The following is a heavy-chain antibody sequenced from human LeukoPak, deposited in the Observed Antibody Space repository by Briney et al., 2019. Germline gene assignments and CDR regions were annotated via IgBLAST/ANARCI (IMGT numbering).Heavy chain of an antibody. CDR1: DGPLSCGVYY. D-gene: IGHD3-3*01. CDR3: SRAPEFRSRSHIDY. J-gene: IGHJ4*02. Sequence: SETLSLTCTVSDGPLSCGVYYRSWIPQPPGKGLGWIGYIYFSGSTYYDPSLKSRVTISVDTSKNQLSLRLSAVAAADTAVYYCSRAPEFRSRSHIDYWDQGSLVTVSS. V-gene: IGHV4-31*03. CDR2: IYFSGST.